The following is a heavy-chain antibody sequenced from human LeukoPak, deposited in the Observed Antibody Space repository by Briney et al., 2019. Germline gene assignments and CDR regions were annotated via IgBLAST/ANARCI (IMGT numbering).Heavy chain of an antibody. CDR1: GGTFSSYA. CDR2: IIPIFGTA. Sequence: SVKVSCKASGGTFSSYAISWVRQAPGQWLEWMGGIIPIFGTANYAQKFQGRVTITADESTSTAYMELRSLRSDDTAVYYCARSKGGGYGDHYISPNRGQGTLVTVSS. V-gene: IGHV1-69*13. D-gene: IGHD4-17*01. CDR3: ARSKGGGYGDHYISPN. J-gene: IGHJ4*02.